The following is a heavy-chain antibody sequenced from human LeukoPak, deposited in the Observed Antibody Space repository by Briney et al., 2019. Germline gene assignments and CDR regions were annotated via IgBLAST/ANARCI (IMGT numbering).Heavy chain of an antibody. V-gene: IGHV3-7*03. J-gene: IGHJ4*02. CDR2: IAANGNDK. CDR3: AREVFFQLDN. CDR1: GFTFSSYA. Sequence: GGSLRLSCAASGFTFSSYAMHWVRQAPGRGLEWVATIAANGNDKDYEDALQGRFTISRDNARNSLSLRIDSLRAEDTAQYYCAREVFFQLDNWGQGTLVTVSS.